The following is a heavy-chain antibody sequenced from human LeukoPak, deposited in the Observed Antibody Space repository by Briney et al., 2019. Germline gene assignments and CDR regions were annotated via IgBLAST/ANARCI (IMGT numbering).Heavy chain of an antibody. Sequence: PSESLSLTCTVSGGSISSGSYYWSWIRHPARKGLEWIARIYTSGSTNYNPSLKSRVTISVDTSKNQFSLKLSSVTAADTAVYYCARVFGHYYGSGSYNWFDPWGQGTLVTVSS. CDR3: ARVFGHYYGSGSYNWFDP. J-gene: IGHJ5*02. CDR2: IYTSGST. CDR1: GGSISSGSYY. V-gene: IGHV4-61*02. D-gene: IGHD3-10*01.